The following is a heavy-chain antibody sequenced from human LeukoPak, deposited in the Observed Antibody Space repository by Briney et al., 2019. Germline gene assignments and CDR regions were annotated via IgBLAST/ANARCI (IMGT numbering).Heavy chain of an antibody. CDR1: GNTFSDYW. CDR3: ATSSVRY. D-gene: IGHD3-9*01. V-gene: IGHV5-51*01. CDR2: FYPYNSET. J-gene: IGHJ4*02. Sequence: GESLKISCRVSGNTFSDYWIGWVRQLAGKGLDWMGIFYPYNSETRYNPSFQGQVTISVDMSISTTYLQWDSLQAPDTAIYYCATSSVRYWGQGTLVTVSS.